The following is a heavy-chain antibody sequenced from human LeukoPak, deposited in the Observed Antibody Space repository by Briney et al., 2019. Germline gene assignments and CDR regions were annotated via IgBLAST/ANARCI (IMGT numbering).Heavy chain of an antibody. Sequence: PGGSLRLSCAASGFTFDDYAMHWVRQAPGKGLEWVSGISWNGGIIGYADSVKGRFTISRDNAKNSLYLQMNSLRAEDTAVYYCASHPGGYSGYDWGQGTLVTVSS. D-gene: IGHD5-12*01. V-gene: IGHV3-9*01. CDR2: ISWNGGII. CDR3: ASHPGGYSGYD. J-gene: IGHJ4*02. CDR1: GFTFDDYA.